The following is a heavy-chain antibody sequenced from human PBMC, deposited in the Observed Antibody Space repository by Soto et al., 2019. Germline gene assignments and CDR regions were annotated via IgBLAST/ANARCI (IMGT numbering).Heavy chain of an antibody. J-gene: IGHJ4*02. CDR3: AKYQGQWLDGSYDC. V-gene: IGHV3-23*01. CDR1: GFTFSSYA. D-gene: IGHD6-19*01. Sequence: EVKLLESGGGLVQPGGSLRLSCAASGFTFSSYAMSWVRQAPGKGLEWVSAISGSGGSTYYADSVKGPFTISRDNSKNTLYLQMNSLRAEDTAVYYCAKYQGQWLDGSYDCWGQGTLVTVSS. CDR2: ISGSGGST.